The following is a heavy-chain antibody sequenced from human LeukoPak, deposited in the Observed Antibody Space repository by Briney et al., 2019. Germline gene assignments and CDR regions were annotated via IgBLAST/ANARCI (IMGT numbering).Heavy chain of an antibody. J-gene: IGHJ3*02. V-gene: IGHV3-30-3*01. D-gene: IGHD4-17*01. CDR3: AREDDGDYSDAFDI. CDR1: GFTFSSYA. CDR2: ISYDGSSK. Sequence: GGSLRLSCAASGFTFSSYAMHWARQAPGKGLEWVAVISYDGSSKYYADSVKGRFTISRDNAKNSLYLQMNSLRAEDTAVYYCAREDDGDYSDAFDIWGQGTMVTVSS.